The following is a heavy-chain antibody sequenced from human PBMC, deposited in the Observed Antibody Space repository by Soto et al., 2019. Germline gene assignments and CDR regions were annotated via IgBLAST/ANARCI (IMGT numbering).Heavy chain of an antibody. CDR3: ARDLRVGHYFDY. D-gene: IGHD1-26*01. Sequence: PGGSLRLSCVASGFPFSDYGMHWVRQAPGKGLEWVAVIGHDGNNQYYADSVKGRFAISRDNSKNTLYLQMNSLRSEDTAVYYCARDLRVGHYFDYWGQGTLVTVSS. J-gene: IGHJ4*02. CDR1: GFPFSDYG. V-gene: IGHV3-33*01. CDR2: IGHDGNNQ.